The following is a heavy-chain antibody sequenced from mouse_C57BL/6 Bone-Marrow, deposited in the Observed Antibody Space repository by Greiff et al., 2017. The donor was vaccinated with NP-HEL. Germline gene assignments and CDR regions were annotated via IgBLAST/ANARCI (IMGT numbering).Heavy chain of an antibody. J-gene: IGHJ2*01. CDR1: GYTFTDYE. Sequence: QVQLQQSGAELVRPGASVTLSCKASGYTFTDYEMHWVKQTPVHGLEWIGAIDPETGGTAYHQKFKGKAILTAETSSSTAYMELRSLTSEDSAVYYCTRKDPFTTVVATDYFDYWGQGPTLTVSS. V-gene: IGHV1-15*01. D-gene: IGHD1-1*01. CDR3: TRKDPFTTVVATDYFDY. CDR2: IDPETGGT.